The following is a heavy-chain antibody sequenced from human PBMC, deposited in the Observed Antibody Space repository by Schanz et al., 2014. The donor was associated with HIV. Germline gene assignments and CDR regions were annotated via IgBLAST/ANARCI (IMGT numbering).Heavy chain of an antibody. CDR1: GFTISSNY. V-gene: IGHV3-53*02. Sequence: EVQLVETGGGLIQPGGSLRLSCAVSGFTISSNYMSWVRQAPGKGLEWVSVVYIGDSTFYANSVKGRFTISRDDSKNTLYLQMNSLRAEDTAMYYCAAGLIRYFFDCWGQGTLVTVSS. J-gene: IGHJ4*02. CDR2: VYIGDST. CDR3: AAGLIRYFFDC. D-gene: IGHD2-21*01.